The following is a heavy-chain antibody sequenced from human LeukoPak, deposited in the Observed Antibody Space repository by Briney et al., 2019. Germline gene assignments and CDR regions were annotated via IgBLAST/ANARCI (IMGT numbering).Heavy chain of an antibody. D-gene: IGHD3-10*01. V-gene: IGHV3-23*01. Sequence: QTGGSLRLSCAASGFTFSSYAMSWVRQAPGKGLEWVSAISGSGGSTYYADSVKGRFTISRDNSKNTLYLQMNSLRAEDTAVYYCAKGLRARLTMVRGGPLDYWGQGTLVTVSS. CDR3: AKGLRARLTMVRGGPLDY. CDR1: GFTFSSYA. J-gene: IGHJ4*02. CDR2: ISGSGGST.